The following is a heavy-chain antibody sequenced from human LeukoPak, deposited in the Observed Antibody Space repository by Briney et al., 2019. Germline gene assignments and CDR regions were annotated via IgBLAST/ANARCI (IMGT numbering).Heavy chain of an antibody. CDR1: GFTFSDYH. V-gene: IGHV3-11*01. J-gene: IGHJ5*02. CDR3: ARDRGGTVSYNWFDP. D-gene: IGHD4-11*01. CDR2: ISSSGSTI. Sequence: GGSLRLSCAASGFTFSDYHMSWIRQAPGKGLEWVSYISSSGSTIYYADSVKGRFTISRDNAKNSLYLQMNSLRAEDTAVYYCARDRGGTVSYNWFDPWGQGTLVTVSS.